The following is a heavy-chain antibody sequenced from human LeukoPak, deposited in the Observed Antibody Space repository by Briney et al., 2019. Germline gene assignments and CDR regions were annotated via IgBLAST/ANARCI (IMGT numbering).Heavy chain of an antibody. CDR1: GFTFSDHY. CDR2: ISSSSSYI. Sequence: GGSLRLSCAASGFTFSDHYMDWVRPAPGKGLEWVSSISSSSSYIYYADSVKGRFTISRDNAKNSLYLQMNSLRAEDTAVYYCAREYYDILTGYRYYGMDVWGQGTTVTVSS. D-gene: IGHD3-9*01. J-gene: IGHJ6*02. V-gene: IGHV3-21*01. CDR3: AREYYDILTGYRYYGMDV.